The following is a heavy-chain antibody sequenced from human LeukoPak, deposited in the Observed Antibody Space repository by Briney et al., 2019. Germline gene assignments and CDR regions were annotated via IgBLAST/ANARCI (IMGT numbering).Heavy chain of an antibody. J-gene: IGHJ6*02. V-gene: IGHV3-30*18. Sequence: GGSLRLSCAASGFTFSSYGMHWVRQAPGKGLEWVAVISYDGSNKYYADSVKGRFTISRDNSKNTLYLQMNSLRAEGTAVYYCAKVEDIVVVPAIYGMDVWGQGTTVTVSS. D-gene: IGHD2-2*01. CDR1: GFTFSSYG. CDR2: ISYDGSNK. CDR3: AKVEDIVVVPAIYGMDV.